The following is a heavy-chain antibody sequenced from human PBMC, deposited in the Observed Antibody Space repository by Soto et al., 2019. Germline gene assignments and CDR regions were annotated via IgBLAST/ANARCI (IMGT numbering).Heavy chain of an antibody. J-gene: IGHJ6*02. D-gene: IGHD7-27*01. V-gene: IGHV5-51*01. CDR2: IYPGDSDT. Sequence: PGESLKISCKGSGYSFTSYWIGWVRQMPGKGLEWMGIIYPGDSDTRYSPSFQGQVTISADKSISTAYLQWSSLKASDTAMYYCARLTGTERVYYGMDVWGQGTTVTVSS. CDR1: GYSFTSYW. CDR3: ARLTGTERVYYGMDV.